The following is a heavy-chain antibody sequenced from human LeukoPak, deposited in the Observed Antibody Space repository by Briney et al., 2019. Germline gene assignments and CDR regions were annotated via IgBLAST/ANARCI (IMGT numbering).Heavy chain of an antibody. CDR2: INHSGST. V-gene: IGHV4-34*01. Sequence: SETLSLTCAVYGGSFSGYYWSWIRQPPGKGLEWIGEINHSGSTNYNPSLKSRVTISVDTSKNQFSLKLSSVTAADTAVYYCAISPTLYYDFWSGYYPSGWFDPWGQGTLVTVSS. CDR3: AISPTLYYDFWSGYYPSGWFDP. J-gene: IGHJ5*02. D-gene: IGHD3-3*01. CDR1: GGSFSGYY.